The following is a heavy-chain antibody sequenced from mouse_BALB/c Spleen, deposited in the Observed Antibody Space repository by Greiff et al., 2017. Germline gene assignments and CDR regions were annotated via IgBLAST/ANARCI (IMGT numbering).Heavy chain of an antibody. CDR2: IYPGNSDT. V-gene: IGHV1-5*01. CDR3: TSGYYSGDYAMDY. D-gene: IGHD2-3*01. Sequence: VQLKQSGTVLARPGASVKMSCKASGYTFTSYWMHWVKQRPGQGLEWIGAIYPGNSDTSYNQKFKGKAKLTAVTSTSTAYMELSSLTNEDSAVYYCTSGYYSGDYAMDYWGQGTSVTVSS. CDR1: GYTFTSYW. J-gene: IGHJ4*01.